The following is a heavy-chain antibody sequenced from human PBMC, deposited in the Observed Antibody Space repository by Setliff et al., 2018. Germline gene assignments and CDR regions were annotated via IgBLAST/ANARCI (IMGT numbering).Heavy chain of an antibody. CDR3: ASGLWYYYDSSGYYWFNY. Sequence: KPSETLSLTCAVSGGSISSSNWWSWVRQPPGKGLEWIGEINHSGSTNYNPSLKSRVTISVDTSKNQFSLKLSSVTAADTAVYYCASGLWYYYDSSGYYWFNYWGQGTLVTVSS. J-gene: IGHJ5*01. CDR1: GGSISSSNW. V-gene: IGHV4-4*02. D-gene: IGHD3-22*01. CDR2: INHSGST.